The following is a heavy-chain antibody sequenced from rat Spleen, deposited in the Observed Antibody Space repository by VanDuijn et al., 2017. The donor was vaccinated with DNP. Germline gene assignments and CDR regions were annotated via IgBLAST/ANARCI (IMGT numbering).Heavy chain of an antibody. D-gene: IGHD1-6*01. J-gene: IGHJ2*01. CDR1: GFTFSNYG. CDR3: ARHVLYTTDYYGYFDY. CDR2: ISPGGDNT. Sequence: EVQLVESGGGLVQPGGSLKLSCAASGFTFSNYGMSWVRQAPTKGLEWVASISPGGDNTYFRDFLRGRFTISRDNAKNIQYLQMDSLRSEDTATYYCARHVLYTTDYYGYFDYWGQGVMVTVSS. V-gene: IGHV5S13*01.